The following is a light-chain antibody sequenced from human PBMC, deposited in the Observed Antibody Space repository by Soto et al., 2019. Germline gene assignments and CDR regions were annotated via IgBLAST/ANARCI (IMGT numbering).Light chain of an antibody. CDR2: AAT. CDR1: QYIGKY. CDR3: QQRYTSFYT. V-gene: IGKV1-39*01. Sequence: DIQMTQSPSSLSASVGDRVTITCRASQYIGKYLNWYQQRPGKAPRVLIYAATTLESGVASRFSGSGSGTDFSLTISSLQPEDSATYYCQQRYTSFYTFGPGTRVDF. J-gene: IGKJ3*01.